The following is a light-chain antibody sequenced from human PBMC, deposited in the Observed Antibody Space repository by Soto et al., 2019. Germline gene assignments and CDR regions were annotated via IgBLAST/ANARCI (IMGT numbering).Light chain of an antibody. J-gene: IGLJ1*01. CDR3: QSYDNTLSGPIYV. V-gene: IGLV1-40*01. CDR2: GNT. Sequence: QSVLTQPPSVSGALGQRVTISCTGITSNIGAGYDVHWYQHLPGRAPKLLIYGNTNRPSGVPDRFSGSKSATSASLAITGLQAEDEGVYYRQSYDNTLSGPIYVFGTGTKVTVL. CDR1: TSNIGAGYD.